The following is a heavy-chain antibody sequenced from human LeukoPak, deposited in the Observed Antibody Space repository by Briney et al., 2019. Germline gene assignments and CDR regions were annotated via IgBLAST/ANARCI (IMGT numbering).Heavy chain of an antibody. Sequence: GGSLRLSCAASGFTFSSYAMHWVRQAPGKGLEWVAVISYDGSNKYYADSVKGRFTISRDNSKNTLYPQMNSLRAEDTAVYYCARGGVDTATYGAFDIWGQGTMVTVSS. CDR2: ISYDGSNK. CDR3: ARGGVDTATYGAFDI. V-gene: IGHV3-30-3*01. D-gene: IGHD5-18*01. J-gene: IGHJ3*02. CDR1: GFTFSSYA.